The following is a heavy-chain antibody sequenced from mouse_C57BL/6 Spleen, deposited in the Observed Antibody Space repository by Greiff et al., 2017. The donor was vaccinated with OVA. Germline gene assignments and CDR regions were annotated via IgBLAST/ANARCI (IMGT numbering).Heavy chain of an antibody. CDR3: ARETGTRAMDY. D-gene: IGHD4-1*01. V-gene: IGHV1-52*01. CDR1: GYTFTSYW. Sequence: QVQLQQPGAELVRPGSSVKLSCKASGYTFTSYWLHWVKQRPIQGLEWIGNIDPSDSETHYNQKFKDKDTLTVDKSSSTAYMQLSSLTSEDYAVYYCARETGTRAMDYWGQGTSVTVSS. J-gene: IGHJ4*01. CDR2: IDPSDSET.